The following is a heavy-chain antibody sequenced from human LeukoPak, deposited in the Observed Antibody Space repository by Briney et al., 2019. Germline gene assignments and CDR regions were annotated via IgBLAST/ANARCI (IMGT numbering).Heavy chain of an antibody. V-gene: IGHV3-23*01. CDR2: ISGSGGST. Sequence: GGALRVSPAASGFTLSSYAMSWVRQAPGKGVERVSAISGSGGSTYYADSVKGRFTISRDNSKITLYLQMNSRRAVDTAVYYCAKGTRYGSLASFDYWGQGTLVTVSS. CDR3: AKGTRYGSLASFDY. D-gene: IGHD2-15*01. CDR1: GFTLSSYA. J-gene: IGHJ4*02.